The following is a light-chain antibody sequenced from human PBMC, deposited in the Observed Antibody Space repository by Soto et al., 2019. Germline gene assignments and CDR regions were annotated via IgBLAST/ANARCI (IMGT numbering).Light chain of an antibody. V-gene: IGKV3-20*01. Sequence: EIVLTQSPGTLSLSPGERATLSCRASQSVSSDYLPWYQQKPGQTPKVLIYRAASWATGIPDGVSGSGSGTDFTVSISRLEREDFAVYYCQQDGSSPHTFGGGTKVEIK. CDR1: QSVSSDY. J-gene: IGKJ4*01. CDR2: RAA. CDR3: QQDGSSPHT.